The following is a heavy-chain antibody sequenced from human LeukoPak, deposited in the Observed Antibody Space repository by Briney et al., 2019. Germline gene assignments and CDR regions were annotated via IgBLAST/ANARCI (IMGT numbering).Heavy chain of an antibody. CDR3: ARVGRNSVGYNPGVQH. CDR1: GGSISSSSYY. D-gene: IGHD5-24*01. V-gene: IGHV4-39*07. CDR2: IYYSGST. Sequence: SETLSLICTVSGGSISSSSYYWGWIRQPPGKGLEWIGSIYYSGSTYYNPSLKSRVTISVDTSKNQFSLKLSSVTAADTAVYYCARVGRNSVGYNPGVQHWGQGTLVTVSS. J-gene: IGHJ1*01.